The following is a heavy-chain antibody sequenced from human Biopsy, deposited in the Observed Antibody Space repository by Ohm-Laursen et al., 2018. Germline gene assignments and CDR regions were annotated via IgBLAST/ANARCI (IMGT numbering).Heavy chain of an antibody. CDR2: ISSSGSTV. J-gene: IGHJ3*02. V-gene: IGHV3-48*03. CDR3: ARDGIVGARFNAFDI. Sequence: GSLRLSCAASGSTFSSYEMNWVRQAPGKGLEWVSYISSSGSTVYYADSVKGRFTISRDNAKNSLYLQMNSLRAEDTAVYYCARDGIVGARFNAFDIWGQGTMVTVSS. CDR1: GSTFSSYE. D-gene: IGHD1-26*01.